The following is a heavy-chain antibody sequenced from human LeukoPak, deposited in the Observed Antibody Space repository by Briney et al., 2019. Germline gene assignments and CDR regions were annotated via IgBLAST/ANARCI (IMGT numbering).Heavy chain of an antibody. D-gene: IGHD2-2*02. CDR3: ARRSALYGWFDP. Sequence: PSETLSLTCAVYGGFFSGYYWSWIRQPPGKGLEWIGEINHSGSTNYNPSLKSRVTISVDTSKNQFSLKLSSVTAADTAVYYCARRSALYGWFDPWGQGTLVTVSS. J-gene: IGHJ5*02. CDR1: GGFFSGYY. CDR2: INHSGST. V-gene: IGHV4-34*01.